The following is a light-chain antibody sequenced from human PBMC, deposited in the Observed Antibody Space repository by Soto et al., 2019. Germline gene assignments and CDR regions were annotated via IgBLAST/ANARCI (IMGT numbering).Light chain of an antibody. CDR1: QSISNW. CDR2: KAS. CDR3: QQYNSYSWT. Sequence: DIQMTQSPSTLSASVGDRVTITCRANQSISNWLAWYQKKPGKVPKLLIYKASNLDYGVPSRFGGSGSGTEFTLTISSLQPDDFATYYCQQYNSYSWTFGQGTKVEAK. J-gene: IGKJ1*01. V-gene: IGKV1-5*03.